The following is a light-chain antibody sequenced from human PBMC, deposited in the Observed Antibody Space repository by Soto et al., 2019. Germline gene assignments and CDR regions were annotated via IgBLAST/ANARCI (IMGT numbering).Light chain of an antibody. Sequence: QSALTKPPSASLTPGQRVTISCCGSISNIGSNPVYCHQQLPGTALHLLIFGNNQRPSGVPDRFSDSKSGTSASLAISGLRSEDEADYYCSSYAGSSNVFGTGTKVTVL. J-gene: IGLJ1*01. CDR1: ISNIGSNP. CDR2: GNN. CDR3: SSYAGSSNV. V-gene: IGLV1-47*01.